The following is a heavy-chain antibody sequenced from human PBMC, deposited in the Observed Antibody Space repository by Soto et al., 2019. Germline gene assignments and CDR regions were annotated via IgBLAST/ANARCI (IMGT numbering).Heavy chain of an antibody. J-gene: IGHJ4*02. CDR1: GGSISSGD. D-gene: IGHD6-19*01. V-gene: IGHV4-4*09. Sequence: SETLSLTCSVSGGSISSGDWTWIRHPPGKRLEWIGYIYLGGSINYNPSLKSRVIISIDTSKNQFSLSLSSVTAADSAVYYCASVSVSVAHPAFWGQGTLVTVSS. CDR2: IYLGGSI. CDR3: ASVSVSVAHPAF.